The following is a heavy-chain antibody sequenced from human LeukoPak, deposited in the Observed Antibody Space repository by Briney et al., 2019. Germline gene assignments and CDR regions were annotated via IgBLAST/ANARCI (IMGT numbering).Heavy chain of an antibody. CDR3: ARDYYYSSGWEY. V-gene: IGHV1-3*01. J-gene: IGHJ4*02. CDR2: INAGNGNT. Sequence: GASVKVSCKASGYTFTSYAMHWVRQAPGQRLEWMGWINAGNGNTKYSQKSQGRVTMTRDTSTSTVYMELSSLRSEDTAVYYCARDYYYSSGWEYWGQGTLVTVSS. CDR1: GYTFTSYA. D-gene: IGHD6-19*01.